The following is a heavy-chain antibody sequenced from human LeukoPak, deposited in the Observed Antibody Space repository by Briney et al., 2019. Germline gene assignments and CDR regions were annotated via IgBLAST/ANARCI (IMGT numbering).Heavy chain of an antibody. CDR2: ISSSGSTI. D-gene: IGHD1-26*01. J-gene: IGHJ4*02. CDR1: GFTFSDYY. Sequence: GGSLRLSCAASGFTFSDYYMSWIRQAPGKGLEWVSYISSSGSTIYYADSVKGRFTISRDNAKNSLYLQMNSLRAEDTAVYYCARGQYSGSYYFSLYYFDYWGQGTLVTVSP. V-gene: IGHV3-11*01. CDR3: ARGQYSGSYYFSLYYFDY.